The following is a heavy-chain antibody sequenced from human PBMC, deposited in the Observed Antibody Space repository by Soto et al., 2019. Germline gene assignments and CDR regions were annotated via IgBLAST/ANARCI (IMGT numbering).Heavy chain of an antibody. V-gene: IGHV4-59*01. CDR2: IYYSGST. Sequence: PSETLSLTCTVSGGSISSYYWSWIRQPPGKGLEWIEYIYYSGSTNYNPSLKSRVTISVDTSKNQFSLKLSSVTAADTAVYYCARVVPMMTTVERGWFDPWGQGTLVTVSS. J-gene: IGHJ5*02. D-gene: IGHD4-4*01. CDR3: ARVVPMMTTVERGWFDP. CDR1: GGSISSYY.